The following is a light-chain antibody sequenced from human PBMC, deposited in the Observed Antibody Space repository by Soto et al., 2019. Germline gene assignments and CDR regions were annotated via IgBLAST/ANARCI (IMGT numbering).Light chain of an antibody. CDR2: LTS. CDR3: HQRQSWPRT. V-gene: IGKV3-11*01. Sequence: EIVLTQSPATLSSFPGERATLSCRASQAVNTRLAWYQHKPGQAPRLLIYLTSNRATGIPARFSGSGSGTDFTLTISSLEPEDSAVYYCHQRQSWPRTFGQGTKVDLK. CDR1: QAVNTR. J-gene: IGKJ1*01.